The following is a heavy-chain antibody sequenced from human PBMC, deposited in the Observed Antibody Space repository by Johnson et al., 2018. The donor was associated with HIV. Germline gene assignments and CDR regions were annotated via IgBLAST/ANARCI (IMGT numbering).Heavy chain of an antibody. V-gene: IGHV3-30-3*01. CDR1: GFTFSYSA. J-gene: IGHJ3*02. CDR2: ISSDGNRK. D-gene: IGHD5-18*01. CDR3: ARERLGGMVTHFDI. Sequence: QVQLVESGGGMVQPGRSLRLSCAASGFTFSYSAFHWVRQPPGEGLEWVALISSDGNRKYYADSLKGRFTISRDNSKNTLYLQMNTLRAEGTAVYYCARERLGGMVTHFDIWGQGTMVTVSS.